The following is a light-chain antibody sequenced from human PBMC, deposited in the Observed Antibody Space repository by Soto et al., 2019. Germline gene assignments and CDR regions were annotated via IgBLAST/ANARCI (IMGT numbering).Light chain of an antibody. CDR1: QGISNY. CDR2: DAS. V-gene: IGKV1-16*02. Sequence: DIQMTQSPSSLSASVGDRVTITCRASQGISNYLAWSQQKPGKAPKSLIHDASSLRSGVPSKFSGSGFGTEFTLTISSLQPEDFATYYCQQYSTYPITFGQGTRLEIK. CDR3: QQYSTYPIT. J-gene: IGKJ5*01.